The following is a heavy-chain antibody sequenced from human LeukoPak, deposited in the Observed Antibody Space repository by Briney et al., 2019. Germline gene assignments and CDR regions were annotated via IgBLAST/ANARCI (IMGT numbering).Heavy chain of an antibody. J-gene: IGHJ3*02. V-gene: IGHV4-30-4*08. CDR2: IYSSGCT. Sequence: SETLSLTCTVSGGSINSGDYYWSWIRQPPGKGLEWIGYIYSSGCTYYNPSLKSRLTMSLDTSKSQFSLKVSSVTAADTAVYYCARLGYFDIWGQGTMVTVSS. CDR3: ARLGYFDI. CDR1: GGSINSGDYY. D-gene: IGHD2-15*01.